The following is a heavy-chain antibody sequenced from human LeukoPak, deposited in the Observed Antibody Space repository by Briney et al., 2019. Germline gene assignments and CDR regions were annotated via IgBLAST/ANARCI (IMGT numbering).Heavy chain of an antibody. CDR1: GYTFTGYY. V-gene: IGHV1-2*02. CDR3: ARGHCSSTSCYHDCLD. D-gene: IGHD2-2*01. J-gene: IGHJ4*02. Sequence: ASVKVSCKASGYTFTGYYMHWVRQAPGQGLEWMGWINPNSGGTNYAQKFQGRVTMTRDTSISTAYMELSRLRSDDTAVYYCARGHCSSTSCYHDCLDWGQGTLVTVSS. CDR2: INPNSGGT.